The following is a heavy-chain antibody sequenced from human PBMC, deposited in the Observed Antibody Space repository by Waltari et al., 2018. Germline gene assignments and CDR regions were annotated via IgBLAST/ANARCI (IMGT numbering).Heavy chain of an antibody. CDR2: INPNSGGT. J-gene: IGHJ5*02. V-gene: IGHV1-2*02. CDR3: ARDEVYNWNYGFDP. Sequence: QVQLVQSGAEVKKPGASVKVSCKASGYPFTGYYIHWVLPAPGQGLEWMGWINPNSGGTNYEQKFQGRVTMTRDTSISTAYMELSRLRSDDTAVYYCARDEVYNWNYGFDPWGQGTLVTVSS. D-gene: IGHD1-7*01. CDR1: GYPFTGYY.